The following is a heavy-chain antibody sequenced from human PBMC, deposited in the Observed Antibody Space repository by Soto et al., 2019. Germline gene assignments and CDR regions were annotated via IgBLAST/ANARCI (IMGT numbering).Heavy chain of an antibody. V-gene: IGHV3-53*01. Sequence: EVQLVESGGGLIQPGGSLRLSCAVSGFTVSNNYMSWVRQAPGKGLEGVSVIYSGGYTAYGDSVKGRFTISRDNSKNTIHVQTKRLGPADPAGYSWATPPGGGGYWGQGTLVTVSS. CDR2: IYSGGYT. J-gene: IGHJ4*02. CDR3: ATPPGGGGY. CDR1: GFTVSNNY. D-gene: IGHD3-10*01.